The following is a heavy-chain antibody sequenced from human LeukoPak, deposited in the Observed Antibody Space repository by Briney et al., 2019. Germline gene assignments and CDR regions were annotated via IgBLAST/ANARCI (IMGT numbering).Heavy chain of an antibody. V-gene: IGHV3-23*01. J-gene: IGHJ4*02. CDR1: GFNFNKYD. CDR3: TKGGWLDD. Sequence: GGSLRLSCAASGFNFNKYDMTWARQAPGKGLEWVSTITGRSDKTYYTDSVKGRFVTSRDNSKDTLYLQMNSLRAEDTALYYCTKGGWLDDLGQGALVTVSS. CDR2: ITGRSDKT. D-gene: IGHD6-19*01.